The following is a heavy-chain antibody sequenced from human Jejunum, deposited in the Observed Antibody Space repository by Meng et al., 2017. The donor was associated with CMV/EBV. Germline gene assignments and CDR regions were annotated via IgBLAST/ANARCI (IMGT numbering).Heavy chain of an antibody. CDR2: ISGSSTYI. CDR3: ARAIDYGDPNWFDT. V-gene: IGHV3-21*01. Sequence: GFTFTSYSITWVRQAPGKGLEWLSYISGSSTYIYHADSVKGRFTISRDNAKNSVYLQMNGLRAEDAAVYYCARAIDYGDPNWFDTWGQGTLATVSS. D-gene: IGHD4-17*01. J-gene: IGHJ5*02. CDR1: GFTFTSYS.